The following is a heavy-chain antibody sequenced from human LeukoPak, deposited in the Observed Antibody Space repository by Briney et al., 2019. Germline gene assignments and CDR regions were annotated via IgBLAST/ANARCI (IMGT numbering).Heavy chain of an antibody. J-gene: IGHJ4*02. CDR3: AKGYCSSTSCKESFFDY. CDR2: ISSSGGST. CDR1: GFTFSSYA. D-gene: IGHD2-2*01. Sequence: PGGSLRLSCAASGFTFSSYAMNWVRQAPGKGLEWVSTISSSGGSTYYFVKGRFTISRDNSKSTLYLQMNSLRAEDTAVYYCAKGYCSSTSCKESFFDYWGQGTLVTVSS. V-gene: IGHV3-23*01.